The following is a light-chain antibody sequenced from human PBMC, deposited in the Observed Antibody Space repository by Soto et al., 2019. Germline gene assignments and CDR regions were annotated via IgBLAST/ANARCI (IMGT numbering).Light chain of an antibody. CDR1: SSDVGGYNY. CDR2: EVS. V-gene: IGLV2-14*01. J-gene: IGLJ1*01. CDR3: SSYTSSSTLV. Sequence: QPVLTQPASVSGSPGQSITISCTGTSSDVGGYNYVSWYQQHPGKAPKLMIYEVSNRPSGVSNRFSGSKSGNTASLTISGLQAEDEADYYGSSYTSSSTLVFGTGTKVTVL.